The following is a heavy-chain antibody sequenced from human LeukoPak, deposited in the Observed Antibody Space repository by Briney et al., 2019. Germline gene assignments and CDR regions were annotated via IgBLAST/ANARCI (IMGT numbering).Heavy chain of an antibody. Sequence: PSETLSLTCTVSGGSISSGSYYWSWIRQPAGKGLEWTGRIYTSGSTNYNPSLKSRVTMSVDTSKNQFSLKLSSVTAADTAVYYCARNGGDPRRWLQLGPLSDENYYYMDVWAKGPRSPSP. V-gene: IGHV4-61*02. CDR3: ARNGGDPRRWLQLGPLSDENYYYMDV. J-gene: IGHJ6*03. CDR2: IYTSGST. D-gene: IGHD5-24*01. CDR1: GGSISSGSYY.